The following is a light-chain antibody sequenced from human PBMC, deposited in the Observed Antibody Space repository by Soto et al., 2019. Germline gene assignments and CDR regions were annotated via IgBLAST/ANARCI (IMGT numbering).Light chain of an antibody. CDR3: SSYAGSDNYV. CDR2: EVS. Sequence: QSVLTQPPSASGSPGQSVTISCPGTSSDVGGYNFVSWYQQYPGKAPKLMIYEVSKRPSGVPDRFSGSKSGNTASLTVSGLQAEDEADYYCSSYAGSDNYVFGTGTKVTVL. J-gene: IGLJ1*01. V-gene: IGLV2-8*01. CDR1: SSDVGGYNF.